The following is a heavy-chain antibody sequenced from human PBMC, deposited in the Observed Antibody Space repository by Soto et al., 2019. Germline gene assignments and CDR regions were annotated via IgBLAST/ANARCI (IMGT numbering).Heavy chain of an antibody. CDR3: ARDGVLFRAGFDS. CDR2: ISTSGTST. CDR1: GFTFSNYY. D-gene: IGHD3-16*01. Sequence: QVQLVESGGGLVKPGGSLRLSCAGSGFTFSNYYMAWIRQAPGKGLEWVSYISTSGTSTFYADSVKDRFTISRDNAENSLFLKMDSLRVEDTAVYFCARDGVLFRAGFDSWGQGTLVTVAS. V-gene: IGHV3-11*01. J-gene: IGHJ4*02.